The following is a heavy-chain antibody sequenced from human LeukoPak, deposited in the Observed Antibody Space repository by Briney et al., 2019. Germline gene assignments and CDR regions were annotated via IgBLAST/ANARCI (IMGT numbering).Heavy chain of an antibody. CDR2: IYYSGST. Sequence: PSETLSLTCTVSGVSISSSSYYWGWIRQPPGKGLEWIGSIYYSGSTYYNPSLKSRVTISVDTSKNQFSLKLSSVTAADTAVYYCAREPLDIGYYFDYWGQGTLVTVSS. J-gene: IGHJ4*02. V-gene: IGHV4-39*07. D-gene: IGHD3-10*01. CDR3: AREPLDIGYYFDY. CDR1: GVSISSSSYY.